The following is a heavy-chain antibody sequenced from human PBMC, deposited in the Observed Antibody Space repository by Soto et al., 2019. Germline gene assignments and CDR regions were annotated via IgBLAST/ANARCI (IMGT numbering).Heavy chain of an antibody. Sequence: GGSLRLSCAASGFTFTMFSMNWVRHAPGKGLEWVSSISSTTNYIYYGDSMKGRFTISRDNAKNSLYLEMNSLRAEDTAVYYCAKESEDLTSNFDYWGQGTLVTVSS. V-gene: IGHV3-21*06. CDR1: GFTFTMFS. CDR3: AKESEDLTSNFDY. J-gene: IGHJ4*02. CDR2: ISSTTNYI.